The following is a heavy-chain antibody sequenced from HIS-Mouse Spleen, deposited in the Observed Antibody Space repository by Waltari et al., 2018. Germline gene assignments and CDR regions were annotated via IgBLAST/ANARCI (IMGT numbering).Heavy chain of an antibody. CDR3: SLLSSSFFLFSSY. D-gene: IGHD3-3*01. V-gene: IGHV1-8*01. CDR1: GYTFTSYD. J-gene: IGHJ4*02. CDR2: MNPNSGNT. Sequence: EKRAQSGAEVKKPGASVKVSCKASGYTFTSYDINWVRQATGQGLEWMGWMNPNSGNTGYAQKFPSPLPLTRHTSISTAYMELRSLRSSAPSFSSFSLLSSSFFLFSSYWGQGTLVTVSS.